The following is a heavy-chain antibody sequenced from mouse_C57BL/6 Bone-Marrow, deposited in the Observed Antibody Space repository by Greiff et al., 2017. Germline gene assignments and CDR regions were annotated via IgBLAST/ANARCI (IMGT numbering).Heavy chain of an antibody. Sequence: EVQRVESEGGLVQPGSSMKLSCTASGFTFSDYYMAWVRQVPEKGLEWVANINYDGSSTYYLDSLKSRFIISRDNAKNILYLQMSSLKSEDTATYYCARAYYSNYPDYWGQRTTLAVSS. J-gene: IGHJ2*01. CDR2: INYDGSST. CDR3: ARAYYSNYPDY. CDR1: GFTFSDYY. V-gene: IGHV5-16*01. D-gene: IGHD2-5*01.